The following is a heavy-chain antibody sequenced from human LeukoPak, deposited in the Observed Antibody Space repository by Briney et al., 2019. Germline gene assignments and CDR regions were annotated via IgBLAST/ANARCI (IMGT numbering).Heavy chain of an antibody. J-gene: IGHJ3*02. V-gene: IGHV3-23*01. CDR2: ISGSGGST. D-gene: IGHD3-10*01. CDR1: GFTFSSYA. CDR3: AGPYGSGGAFDI. Sequence: GASLRLSCAASGFTFSSYAMSWVRQAPGKGLEWVSAISGSGGSTYYADSVKGRFTISRDNSKNSLYLQMNSLRAEDTAVYYCAGPYGSGGAFDIWGQGTMVTVSS.